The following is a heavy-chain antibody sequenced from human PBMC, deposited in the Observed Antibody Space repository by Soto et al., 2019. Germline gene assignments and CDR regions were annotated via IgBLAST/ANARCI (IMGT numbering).Heavy chain of an antibody. CDR2: IYYSGST. D-gene: IGHD1-7*01. CDR1: GGSISSYY. CDR3: ARNYGHAFDI. Sequence: SETLSLTCTVSGGSISSYYWSWIRQPPGKGLEWIGYIYYSGSTNYNPSLKSRVTISVDTSKNQFPLKLSSVTAADTAVYYCARNYGHAFDIWGQGAMVTVSS. V-gene: IGHV4-59*01. J-gene: IGHJ3*02.